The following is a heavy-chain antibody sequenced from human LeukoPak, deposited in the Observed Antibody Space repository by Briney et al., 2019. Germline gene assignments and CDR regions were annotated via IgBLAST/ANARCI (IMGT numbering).Heavy chain of an antibody. Sequence: GGSLRLSCAAPGFTFSSYSMNCVRQAPGKGLEWVSYISSSSSTIYHADSVKGRFTISRDNAKNSLYLQMNSLRDEDTAVYYCARDRHYYDSSGSHDYWGQGTLVTVSS. J-gene: IGHJ4*02. V-gene: IGHV3-48*02. D-gene: IGHD3-22*01. CDR1: GFTFSSYS. CDR3: ARDRHYYDSSGSHDY. CDR2: ISSSSSTI.